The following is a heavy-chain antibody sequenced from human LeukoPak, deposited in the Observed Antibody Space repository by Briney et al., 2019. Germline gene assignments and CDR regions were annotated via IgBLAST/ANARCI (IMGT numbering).Heavy chain of an antibody. D-gene: IGHD3-10*01. CDR3: ARDLYYYGSGSYYGMDV. CDR1: GFTFDDYA. V-gene: IGHV3-9*01. J-gene: IGHJ6*02. Sequence: GRSLRLSCAASGFTFDDYAMHWVRQAPGKGLEWVSGISWNSGTIGYADSVKGRFTISRENAKNSLYLQMNSLRAGDTAVYYCARDLYYYGSGSYYGMDVWGQGTTVTVSS. CDR2: ISWNSGTI.